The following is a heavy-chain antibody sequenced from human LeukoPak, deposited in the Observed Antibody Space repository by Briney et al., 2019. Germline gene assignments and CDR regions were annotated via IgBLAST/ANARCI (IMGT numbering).Heavy chain of an antibody. V-gene: IGHV3-64*01. CDR1: GFTFSSYA. J-gene: IGHJ4*02. Sequence: PGGSLRLSCAASGFTFSSYAMHWVRQAPGKGLEYVSAISSNGGSTYYANSVKGRFTISRDNSKNMLYLQMGSLRAEDMAVYYCASFGMYSGSYDSWGQGTLVTVSS. D-gene: IGHD1-26*01. CDR2: ISSNGGST. CDR3: ASFGMYSGSYDS.